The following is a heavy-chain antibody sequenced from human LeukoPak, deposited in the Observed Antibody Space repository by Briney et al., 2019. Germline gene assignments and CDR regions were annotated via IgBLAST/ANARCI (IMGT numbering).Heavy chain of an antibody. D-gene: IGHD3-16*01. CDR1: GGSFSGYS. Sequence: KPSEILSLTCAVYGGSFSGYSWSWIRQPPGKGLEWIGEINHSGSTNYNPSLKSRVTISVDTSKKQFSLKLSSVTAADTAVYYCARGRLLMWFDPWGQGTLVTVSS. J-gene: IGHJ5*02. CDR3: ARGRLLMWFDP. V-gene: IGHV4-34*01. CDR2: INHSGST.